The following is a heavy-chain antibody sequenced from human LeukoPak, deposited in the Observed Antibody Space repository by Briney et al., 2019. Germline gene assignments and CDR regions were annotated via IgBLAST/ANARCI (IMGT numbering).Heavy chain of an antibody. Sequence: TGGSLRLSCAASGFTVSSTYMSWVRQAPGKGLEWVSVIYSGGNIYYIDSVKGRFTIPRDTSKNTLYLQMNSLRAEDTAVYFCASRHCSGGGCYFAGADPFDYWGQGTLVTVSS. CDR2: IYSGGNI. V-gene: IGHV3-53*01. CDR3: ASRHCSGGGCYFAGADPFDY. CDR1: GFTVSSTY. J-gene: IGHJ4*02. D-gene: IGHD2-15*01.